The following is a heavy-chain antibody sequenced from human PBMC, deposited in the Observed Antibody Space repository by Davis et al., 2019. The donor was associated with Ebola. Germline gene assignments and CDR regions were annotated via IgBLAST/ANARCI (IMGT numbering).Heavy chain of an antibody. CDR2: ISSSSSYI. D-gene: IGHD3-22*01. V-gene: IGHV3-21*01. CDR1: GFTFSSYS. J-gene: IGHJ6*02. Sequence: GESLKISCAASGFTFSSYSMNWVRQAPGKGLEWVSSISSSSSYIYYADSVKGRFTISRDNAKNSLYLQMNSLRAEDTAVYYCASLYDSSGYYYYYYYGMDVWGQGTTVTVSS. CDR3: ASLYDSSGYYYYYYYGMDV.